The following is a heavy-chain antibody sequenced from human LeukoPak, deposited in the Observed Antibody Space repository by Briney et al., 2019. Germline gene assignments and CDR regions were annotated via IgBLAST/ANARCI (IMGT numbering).Heavy chain of an antibody. CDR1: GFTFTNYW. Sequence: AGGSLRLSCAASGFTFTNYWMSWVRQAPGKGLELVANIKQDRSEKYYVDSVKGRFTISRDNAKNSLYLQMNSLRAEDTAVYYXXXXXXXXVFGVVTKSTSYFDYWGQGTLVTVSS. CDR2: IKQDRSEK. J-gene: IGHJ4*02. CDR3: XXXXXXXVFGVVTKSTSYFDY. V-gene: IGHV3-7*01. D-gene: IGHD3-3*01.